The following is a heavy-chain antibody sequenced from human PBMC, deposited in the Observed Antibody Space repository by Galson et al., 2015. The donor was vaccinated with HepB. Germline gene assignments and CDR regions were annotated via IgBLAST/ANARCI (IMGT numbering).Heavy chain of an antibody. V-gene: IGHV3-15*01. CDR2: IKSKTDGGTT. CDR1: GFTFSNAW. CDR3: TTDPGNDYVELVELVAFAI. J-gene: IGHJ3*02. D-gene: IGHD4-17*01. Sequence: SLRLSCAASGFTFSNAWMSWVRQAPGKGLEWVGRIKSKTDGGTTDYAAPVKGRFTISGDDSKNTLYLQMNSLTTEDTAVYYCTTDPGNDYVELVELVAFAIWGQGTMVTVSS.